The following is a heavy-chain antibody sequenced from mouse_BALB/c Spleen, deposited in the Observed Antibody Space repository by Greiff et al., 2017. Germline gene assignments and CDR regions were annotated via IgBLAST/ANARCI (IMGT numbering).Heavy chain of an antibody. J-gene: IGHJ3*01. V-gene: IGHV5-6-3*01. CDR2: INSNGGST. Sequence: EVKLVESGGGLVQPGGSLKLSCAASGFTFSSYGMSWVRQTPDKRLELVATINSNGGSTYYPDSVKGRFTISRDNAKNTLYLQMSSLKSEDTAMYYCARELFAYWGQGTLVTVSA. CDR3: ARELFAY. CDR1: GFTFSSYG.